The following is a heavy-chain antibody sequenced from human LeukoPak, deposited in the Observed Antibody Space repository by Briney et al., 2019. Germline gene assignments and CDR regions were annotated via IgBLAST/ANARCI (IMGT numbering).Heavy chain of an antibody. D-gene: IGHD6-13*01. CDR2: INWNGGST. CDR3: STDIASAGTDFGY. CDR1: GFTFDDYG. V-gene: IGHV3-20*04. Sequence: GGPLRLSCAASGFTFDDYGMSWVRQAPGKGLEWVSGINWNGGSTGYADSVKGRFTISRDNAKNSLYLQMNSLRAEDTALYYGSTDIASAGTDFGYWGQGTLVTVSS. J-gene: IGHJ4*02.